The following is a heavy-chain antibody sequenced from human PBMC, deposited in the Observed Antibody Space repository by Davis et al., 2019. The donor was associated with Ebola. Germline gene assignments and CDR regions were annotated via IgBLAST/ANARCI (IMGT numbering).Heavy chain of an antibody. V-gene: IGHV3-20*04. CDR2: INWNGGST. CDR3: TRVGGSYEDY. J-gene: IGHJ4*02. D-gene: IGHD1-26*01. CDR1: GFTFDDYG. Sequence: PGGSLRLSCAASGFTFDDYGMSWVRQAPGKGLEWVSGINWNGGSTGYADSVKGRFTISRDNAKNSLYLQMNSLKTKDTAVYYCTRVGGSYEDYWGQGTLVTVSS.